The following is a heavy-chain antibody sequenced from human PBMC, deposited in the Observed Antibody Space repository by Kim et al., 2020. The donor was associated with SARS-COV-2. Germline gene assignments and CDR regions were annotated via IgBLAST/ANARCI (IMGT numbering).Heavy chain of an antibody. D-gene: IGHD7-27*01. CDR2: IKSKTVGGTT. CDR3: TTGRGTGDLNY. J-gene: IGHJ4*02. CDR1: GFTFSNAW. V-gene: IGHV3-15*01. Sequence: GGSLRLSCAASGFTFSNAWMSWVRQAPGKGLEWVGRIKSKTVGGTTDYAAPVKGRFTISRDDSKNTLYLQMNSLKTEDTAVYYCTTGRGTGDLNYWGQGT.